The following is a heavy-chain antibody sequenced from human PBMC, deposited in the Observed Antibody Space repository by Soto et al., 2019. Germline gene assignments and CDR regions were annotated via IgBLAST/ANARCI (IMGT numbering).Heavy chain of an antibody. V-gene: IGHV1-18*04. D-gene: IGHD3-3*01. CDR2: NSANSGNK. CDR1: GYAFTSHL. CDR3: ARGGFLERSDF. Sequence: QIQLVQSGGEVKKPGASVTVSCKVSGYAFTSHLLTWVRQAPGQGLEWVGWNSANSGNKKYRQSLQGRVTMTTESSTSTAYLELRDLRLDDTAVYYCARGGFLERSDFWGQWTMVTVSS. J-gene: IGHJ3*01.